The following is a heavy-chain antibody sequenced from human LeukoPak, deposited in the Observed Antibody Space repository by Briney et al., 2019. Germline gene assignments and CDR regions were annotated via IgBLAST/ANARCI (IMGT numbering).Heavy chain of an antibody. V-gene: IGHV4-59*08. CDR1: GGSISSYY. D-gene: IGHD2-21*01. CDR2: IYYSGST. J-gene: IGHJ4*02. CDR3: ARGMGSVVVVAPYFDY. Sequence: PSETLSLTCTVSGGSISSYYWSWIRQPPGKGLEWIGYIYYSGSTYYNPSLKSRVTISVDTSENQFSLKLSSVTAADTAVFYCARGMGSVVVVAPYFDYWGQGTLVTVSS.